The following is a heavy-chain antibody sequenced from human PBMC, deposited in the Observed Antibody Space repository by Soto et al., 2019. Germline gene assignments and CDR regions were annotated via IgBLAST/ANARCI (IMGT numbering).Heavy chain of an antibody. CDR3: GRVRRSDPDDY. D-gene: IGHD2-15*01. Sequence: PGGSLRLCCAASGFSFSSYWMSWVRQAPGKGLEWVANIKQDGSEKQYVDFVKGRFTISRDNAKNSLYLQMNSLRDEDTAVYYCGRVRRSDPDDYWGQGTLVTVSS. J-gene: IGHJ4*02. V-gene: IGHV3-7*01. CDR1: GFSFSSYW. CDR2: IKQDGSEK.